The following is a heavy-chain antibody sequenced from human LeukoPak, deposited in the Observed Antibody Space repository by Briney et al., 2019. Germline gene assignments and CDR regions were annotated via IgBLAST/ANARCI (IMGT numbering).Heavy chain of an antibody. D-gene: IGHD2-2*01. J-gene: IGHJ3*02. Sequence: ASVKVSCKASGGTFSSYAISWVRQAPGQGLEWMGRIIPILGIANYAQKFQGRVTITADKSTSTAYMELSSLRSEDTAVYYCAREAPDIVVVPAAMGAFDIWGQGTMVTVSS. CDR3: AREAPDIVVVPAAMGAFDI. CDR1: GGTFSSYA. CDR2: IIPILGIA. V-gene: IGHV1-69*04.